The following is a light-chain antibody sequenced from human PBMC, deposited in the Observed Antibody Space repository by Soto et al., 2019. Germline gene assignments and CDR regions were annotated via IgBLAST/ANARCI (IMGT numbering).Light chain of an antibody. J-gene: IGKJ1*01. CDR3: QQYSSYST. V-gene: IGKV1-5*01. CDR1: QSIGDS. CDR2: DVS. Sequence: DIQMTQSPSTLSASVGDRVTITCRASQSIGDSLAWYQQKPGKAPYLLISDVSSLERGVPSRFSGSGSGTEFTLTISSMQPDDFATYYCQQYSSYSTFGQGTKVDIK.